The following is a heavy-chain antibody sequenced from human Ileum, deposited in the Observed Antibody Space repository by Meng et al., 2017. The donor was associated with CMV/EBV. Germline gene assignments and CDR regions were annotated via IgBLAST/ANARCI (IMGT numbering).Heavy chain of an antibody. CDR3: AKVGRTGGFDV. J-gene: IGHJ3*01. V-gene: IGHV6-1*01. D-gene: IGHD2-8*02. Sequence: QLQLQQSGPGLVKPSQALSLTCAISGDSVSSNSADWNWIRQSPSRGLEWLGRTNFRSKWYNDYAPSAKSRIIINPDTSKNQFSLQLNSVTSDDAAVYYCAKVGRTGGFDVWGQGTLVTVSS. CDR2: TNFRSKWYN. CDR1: GDSVSSNSAD.